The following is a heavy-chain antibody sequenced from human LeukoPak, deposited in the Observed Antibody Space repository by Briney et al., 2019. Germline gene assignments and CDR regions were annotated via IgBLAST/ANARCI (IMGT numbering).Heavy chain of an antibody. Sequence: SETLSLTCTVSGGSISSGSYYWSWIRQPAGKGLEWIGRIYTSGSTNYNPSLKSRVTISVDTSKNQFSLKLSSVTAADTAVYYCARERDLPDLWGQGTLVTVSS. V-gene: IGHV4-61*02. CDR2: IYTSGST. CDR1: GGSISSGSYY. D-gene: IGHD5/OR15-5a*01. J-gene: IGHJ4*02. CDR3: ARERDLPDL.